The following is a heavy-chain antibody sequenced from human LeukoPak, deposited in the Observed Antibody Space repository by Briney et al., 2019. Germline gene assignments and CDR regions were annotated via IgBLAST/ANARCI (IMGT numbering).Heavy chain of an antibody. CDR2: INAGNGNT. Sequence: GASVKVSCKASGYTFTSYAMHWVRQAPGQRLEWMGWINAGNGNTKYSQRFQGRVTITRDTSASTAYMELSSLRSEDTAVYYCARNRYITGAFDIWGQGTMVTVSS. CDR1: GYTFTSYA. J-gene: IGHJ3*02. CDR3: ARNRYITGAFDI. D-gene: IGHD1-14*01. V-gene: IGHV1-3*01.